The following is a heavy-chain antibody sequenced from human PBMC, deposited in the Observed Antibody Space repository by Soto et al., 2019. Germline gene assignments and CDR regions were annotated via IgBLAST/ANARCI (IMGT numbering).Heavy chain of an antibody. CDR1: GGSFSGYY. CDR2: INHSGST. D-gene: IGHD3-22*01. J-gene: IGHJ4*02. Sequence: SETLSLTCAVYGGSFSGYYWSWIRQPPGKGLEWIGEINHSGSTNYNPSLKSRVTISVDRSKNQFSLKLSSVTAADTAVYYCATQTYYYDSSGSIKGYYFDYWGQGTLVTVSS. V-gene: IGHV4-34*01. CDR3: ATQTYYYDSSGSIKGYYFDY.